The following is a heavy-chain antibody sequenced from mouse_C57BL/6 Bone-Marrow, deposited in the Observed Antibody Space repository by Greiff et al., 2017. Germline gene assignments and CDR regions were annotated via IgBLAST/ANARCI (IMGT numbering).Heavy chain of an antibody. V-gene: IGHV14-4*01. J-gene: IGHJ4*01. D-gene: IGHD1-1*01. Sequence: VQLKQSGAELVRPGASVKLSCTASGFNIKDDYMHWVKQRPEQGLEWIGWIDPENGDTEYASKFQGKATITAETSSNTAYLQLSSLTSEDTAVYYCTTNYYGSSYLYYAMDYWGQGTSVTVSS. CDR3: TTNYYGSSYLYYAMDY. CDR2: IDPENGDT. CDR1: GFNIKDDY.